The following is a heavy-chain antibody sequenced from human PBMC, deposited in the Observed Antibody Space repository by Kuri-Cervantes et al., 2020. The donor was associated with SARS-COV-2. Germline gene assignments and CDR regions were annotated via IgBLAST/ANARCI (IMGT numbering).Heavy chain of an antibody. D-gene: IGHD1-14*01. CDR1: GGTFSSYA. J-gene: IGHJ3*02. V-gene: IGHV1-69*13. CDR3: ASPAGTHPQYAFDI. Sequence: SVKVSCKASGGTFSSYAISWVRQAPGQGLEWMGRIIPIFGTANYAQKFQGRVTITADESTSTAYMELSSLRSEDTAVYYCASPAGTHPQYAFDIWGQGTTVTVSS. CDR2: IIPIFGTA.